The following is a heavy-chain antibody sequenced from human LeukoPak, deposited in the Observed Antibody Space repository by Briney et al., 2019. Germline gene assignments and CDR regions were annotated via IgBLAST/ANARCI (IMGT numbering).Heavy chain of an antibody. Sequence: SETLSLTCTVSGGSISSGDYYWSWIRQPPGKGLEWIGYIYYSGTTNYNPSRKSRVTISLDTSKNQFSLKLSSVTAADTAVYYCARDHLYCSTTSCYNYYYYGMDVWGQGTTVTVSS. V-gene: IGHV4-61*08. CDR3: ARDHLYCSTTSCYNYYYYGMDV. J-gene: IGHJ6*02. CDR2: IYYSGTT. D-gene: IGHD2-2*01. CDR1: GGSISSGDYY.